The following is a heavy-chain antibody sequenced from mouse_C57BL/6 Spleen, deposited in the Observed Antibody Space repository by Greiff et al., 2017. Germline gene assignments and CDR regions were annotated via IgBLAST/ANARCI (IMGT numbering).Heavy chain of an antibody. Sequence: VQLKQSGPELVKPGASVKISCKASGYSFTGYYMHWVKQSSEKSLEWIGEINPSTGGTSYNQKFTGKATLTVDTSSSTAYMQLKSLTSEDSAVYYCARGTYSNYEAMDYWGQGTSVTVSS. J-gene: IGHJ4*01. D-gene: IGHD2-5*01. CDR1: GYSFTGYY. V-gene: IGHV1-43*01. CDR2: INPSTGGT. CDR3: ARGTYSNYEAMDY.